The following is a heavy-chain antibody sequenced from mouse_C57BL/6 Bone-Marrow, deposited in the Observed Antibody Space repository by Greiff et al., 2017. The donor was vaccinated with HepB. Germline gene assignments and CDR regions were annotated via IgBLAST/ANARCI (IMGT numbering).Heavy chain of an antibody. D-gene: IGHD1-1*01. CDR2: ISDGGSYT. Sequence: VQLKESGGGLVKPGGSLKLSCAASGFTFSSYAMSWVRQTPEKRLEWVATISDGGSYTYYPDNVKGRFTISRDNAKNNLYLQMSHLKSEDTAMYYCAREGSTTVDYWGQGTTLTVSS. J-gene: IGHJ2*01. CDR3: AREGSTTVDY. V-gene: IGHV5-4*01. CDR1: GFTFSSYA.